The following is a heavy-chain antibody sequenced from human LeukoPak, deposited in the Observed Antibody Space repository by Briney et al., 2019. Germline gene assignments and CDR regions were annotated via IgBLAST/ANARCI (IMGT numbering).Heavy chain of an antibody. CDR2: IYTSGST. D-gene: IGHD3-10*01. V-gene: IGHV4-4*07. Sequence: PSETLSLTCTVSGGSISSYYWNWIRQPAGKGLEWIGRIYTSGSTNYNPSLKSRVSMSVDTSKNQFSLKLSSVTAADTAVYYCASSRITMVRGARGWFDPWGQGTLVTVSS. J-gene: IGHJ5*02. CDR3: ASSRITMVRGARGWFDP. CDR1: GGSISSYY.